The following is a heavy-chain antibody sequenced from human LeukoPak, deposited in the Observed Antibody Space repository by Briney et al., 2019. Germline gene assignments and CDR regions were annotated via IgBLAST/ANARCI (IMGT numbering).Heavy chain of an antibody. CDR3: ATPEAFDI. CDR1: GGSFSGYY. D-gene: IGHD1-14*01. V-gene: IGHV4-34*01. J-gene: IGHJ3*02. CDR2: IKHSGST. Sequence: SETLSLTCAVYGGSFSGYYWSWIRQPPGKGLEWIGEIKHSGSTNYNPSLKSRVTISVDTSKNQFSLKLSSVTAADTAVYYCATPEAFDIWGQGTMVTVSS.